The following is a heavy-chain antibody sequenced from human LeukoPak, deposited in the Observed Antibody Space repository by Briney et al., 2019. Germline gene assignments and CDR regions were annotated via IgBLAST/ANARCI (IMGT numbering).Heavy chain of an antibody. J-gene: IGHJ4*02. Sequence: SETLSLTCTVSGGSFSSGNYYWSWIRQHPGKGLEWIGYIYYSGTTYYDPSLKSRVTISVDTSKNQFSLNLRSVTAADTAVYYCARVGNIVATIPSRIFDYWGQGTLVTVSS. CDR1: GGSFSSGNYY. CDR2: IYYSGTT. D-gene: IGHD5-12*01. CDR3: ARVGNIVATIPSRIFDY. V-gene: IGHV4-31*03.